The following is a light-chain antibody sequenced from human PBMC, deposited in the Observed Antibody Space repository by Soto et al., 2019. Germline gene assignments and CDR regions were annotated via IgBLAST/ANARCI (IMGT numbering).Light chain of an antibody. CDR2: DVS. J-gene: IGLJ2*01. Sequence: QSALTQPRSVSGSPGQSVTISCTGTSSDVGGYNYVSWYQQHPGKAPKLMIYDVSKRPSGVPDRFSGSKSGNTASLTISGLQAEDEAYYYCCSSAGSDVVFGGGTKVTVL. V-gene: IGLV2-11*01. CDR1: SSDVGGYNY. CDR3: CSSAGSDVV.